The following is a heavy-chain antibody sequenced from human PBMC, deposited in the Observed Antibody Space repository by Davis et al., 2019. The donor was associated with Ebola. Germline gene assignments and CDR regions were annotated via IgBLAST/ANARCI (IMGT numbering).Heavy chain of an antibody. CDR3: GGGWLVLPNY. J-gene: IGHJ4*02. D-gene: IGHD6-19*01. CDR2: IIPIFGTA. V-gene: IGHV1-69*05. CDR1: GYTFTSYG. Sequence: SVKVSCKASGYTFTSYGISWVRQAPGQGLEWMGGIIPIFGTANYAQKFQGRVTMTRDTSTSTVYMELSSLKSEDTAVYYCGGGWLVLPNYWGQGTLVTVSS.